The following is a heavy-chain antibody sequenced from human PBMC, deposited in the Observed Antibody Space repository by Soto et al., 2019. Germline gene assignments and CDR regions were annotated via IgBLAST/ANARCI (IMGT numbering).Heavy chain of an antibody. CDR1: GFTFSSYA. J-gene: IGHJ4*02. CDR3: AKGAKTINFDY. V-gene: IGHV3-23*01. Sequence: EVQLLESGGGLVQPGRSLRLSCAASGFTFSSYAMNWVRQAPGKGLEWVSAISCSGGSTDYAESVKGRFTNSRDNSLDRLYLHMSSQSAADTALYYCAKGAKTINFDYWGQGTLVTVSS. CDR2: ISCSGGST. D-gene: IGHD2-21*01.